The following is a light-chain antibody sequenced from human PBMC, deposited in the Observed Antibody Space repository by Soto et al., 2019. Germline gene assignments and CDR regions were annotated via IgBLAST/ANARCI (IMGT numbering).Light chain of an antibody. CDR3: SSYTSSSTLVV. V-gene: IGLV2-14*01. J-gene: IGLJ2*01. CDR2: EVS. CDR1: SSDVGGYNY. Sequence: QSVLTQPASVSGSHGQSITISCTGTSSDVGGYNYVSWYQQHPGKAPKLMIYEVSNRPSGVSNRFSGSKSGNTASLTISGLQAEDEADYYCSSYTSSSTLVVFGGGTNLTVL.